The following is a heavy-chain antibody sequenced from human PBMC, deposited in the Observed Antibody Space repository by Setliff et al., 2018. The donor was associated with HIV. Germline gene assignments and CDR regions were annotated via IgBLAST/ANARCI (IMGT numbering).Heavy chain of an antibody. CDR3: ARGRIGYSGSGSYYKRTSHNYFDP. Sequence: PSETLSLTCTVSGGSIRSRDYSWGWIRQPPGKGLEWIGESTHSGSTNYNPSLKSRVTISVDTSKKQFSLKLTSVTAADTAVYYCARGRIGYSGSGSYYKRTSHNYFDPWGQGTLVTVSS. CDR1: GGSIRSRDYS. CDR2: STHSGST. V-gene: IGHV4-39*07. J-gene: IGHJ5*02. D-gene: IGHD3-10*01.